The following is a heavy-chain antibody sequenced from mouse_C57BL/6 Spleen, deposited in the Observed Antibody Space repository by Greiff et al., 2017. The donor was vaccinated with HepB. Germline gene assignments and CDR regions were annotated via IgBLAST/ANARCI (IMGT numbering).Heavy chain of an antibody. D-gene: IGHD2-1*01. CDR3: ARRGPSDYGNYYCDY. J-gene: IGHJ2*01. V-gene: IGHV5-6*01. Sequence: EVQGVESGGDLVKPGGSLKLSCAASGFTFSSYGMSWVRQTPDKRLEWVATISSGGSYTYYPDSVKGRFTISRDKAKNTLYLQMSSLKSEDTAMYYCARRGPSDYGNYYCDYWGQGTTLTVSS. CDR2: ISSGGSYT. CDR1: GFTFSSYG.